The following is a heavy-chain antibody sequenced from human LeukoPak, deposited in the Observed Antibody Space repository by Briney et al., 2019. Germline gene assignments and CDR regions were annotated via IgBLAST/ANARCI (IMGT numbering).Heavy chain of an antibody. J-gene: IGHJ4*02. D-gene: IGHD3-10*01. Sequence: SQTLSLTCAISGDSVSSNSAAWDWIRLSPSRGLEWLGRTFYNSIWYTDYAVSVKGRITINSDTSKNHFSLDLGSVTPEDTAVYYCARNYYGSGSFYNSFDSWGQGILVTVSS. V-gene: IGHV6-1*01. CDR3: ARNYYGSGSFYNSFDS. CDR1: GDSVSSNSAA. CDR2: TFYNSIWYT.